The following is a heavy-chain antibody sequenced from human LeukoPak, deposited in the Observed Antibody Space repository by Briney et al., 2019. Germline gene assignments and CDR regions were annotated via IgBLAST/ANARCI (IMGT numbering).Heavy chain of an antibody. Sequence: GGSLRLSCAASGFTFSSYEINWVRQAPGKGLEWVSFISSGASTIYYADSVKGRFTISRDNAKNSLYLQMNSLRAEDTAVYYCARDKTDYDYVWGSYRPMDYWGQGTLVTVSS. CDR2: ISSGASTI. V-gene: IGHV3-48*03. J-gene: IGHJ4*02. CDR3: ARDKTDYDYVWGSYRPMDY. D-gene: IGHD3-16*02. CDR1: GFTFSSYE.